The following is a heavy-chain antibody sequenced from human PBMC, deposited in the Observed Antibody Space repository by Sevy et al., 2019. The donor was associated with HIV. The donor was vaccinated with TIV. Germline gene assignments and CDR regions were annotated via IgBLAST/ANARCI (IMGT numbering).Heavy chain of an antibody. J-gene: IGHJ6*02. V-gene: IGHV1-8*01. Sequence: ASVKVSCKASGYTFTSYDINWVRQATGQGLEWMGWMNPNSGNTGYAQKFQGRVTMTRNTSISTAYMGLGSLRSEDTAVYYWARGNVRGLTIFGVVDAAQYYYYGMDVWGQGTTVTVSS. CDR1: GYTFTSYD. CDR2: MNPNSGNT. CDR3: ARGNVRGLTIFGVVDAAQYYYYGMDV. D-gene: IGHD3-3*01.